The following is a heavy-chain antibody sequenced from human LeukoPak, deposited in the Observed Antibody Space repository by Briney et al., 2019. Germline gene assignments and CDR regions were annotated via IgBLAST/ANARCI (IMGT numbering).Heavy chain of an antibody. CDR2: IWYDGSNK. V-gene: IGHV3-33*01. CDR1: GFTFSRYG. CDR3: ARGLGSGSYVYDY. Sequence: GSSLRLSCAASGFTFSRYGIHWVRQAPGKGLEWVAVIWYDGSNKYYADSVKGRFTISRDNSKNTLYLQMNSLRAEDTAVYYCARGLGSGSYVYDYWGQGTLVTVSS. J-gene: IGHJ4*02. D-gene: IGHD3-10*01.